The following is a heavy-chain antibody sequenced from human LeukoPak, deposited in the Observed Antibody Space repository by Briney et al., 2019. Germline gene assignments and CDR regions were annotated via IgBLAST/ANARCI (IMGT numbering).Heavy chain of an antibody. CDR3: ARAYGDYVGYFQH. Sequence: SETLSLTCAVSGGPISSGGYSWSWIRQPPGKGLEWIGYIYHSGSTYYNPSLKSRVTISVDRSKNQFSLKLSSVTAADTAVYYCARAYGDYVGYFQHWGQGTLVTVSS. J-gene: IGHJ1*01. V-gene: IGHV4-30-2*01. CDR1: GGPISSGGYS. CDR2: IYHSGST. D-gene: IGHD4-17*01.